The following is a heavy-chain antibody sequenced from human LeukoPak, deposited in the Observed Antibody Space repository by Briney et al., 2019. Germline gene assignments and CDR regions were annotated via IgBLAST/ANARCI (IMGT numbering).Heavy chain of an antibody. Sequence: GRSLRLSCAASGFTFSSYGMHWVRQAPGKGLEWVAVIWYDGSNKYYADSVKGRFTISRDNSKNTLYLQINSLRAEDTAVYYCARADHSWGPDAFDIRGPGTIVTASS. V-gene: IGHV3-33*01. D-gene: IGHD7-27*01. CDR3: ARADHSWGPDAFDI. J-gene: IGHJ3*02. CDR2: IWYDGSNK. CDR1: GFTFSSYG.